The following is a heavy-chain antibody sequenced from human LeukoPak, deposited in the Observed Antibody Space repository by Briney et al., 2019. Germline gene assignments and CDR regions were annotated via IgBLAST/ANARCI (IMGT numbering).Heavy chain of an antibody. CDR3: AARKVRGVWFYLDY. CDR2: IYDDNT. J-gene: IGHJ4*02. CDR1: GFTFNDAW. Sequence: GGSLRLSCAASGFTFNDAWMNWVRQAPGKGLEWVSTIYDDNTYYADSVKGRFAISTDNSKNTLYLQMNSLRVEDTAVYFCAARKVRGVWFYLDYWGQGTLVTVSS. D-gene: IGHD3-10*01. V-gene: IGHV3-53*01.